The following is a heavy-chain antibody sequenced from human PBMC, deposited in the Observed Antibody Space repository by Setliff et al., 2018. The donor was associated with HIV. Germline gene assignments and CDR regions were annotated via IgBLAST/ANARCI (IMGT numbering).Heavy chain of an antibody. D-gene: IGHD3-22*01. CDR1: GGSISSGTYY. CDR2: IYSTGNT. V-gene: IGHV4-61*09. CDR3: ARDDDKLFDH. J-gene: IGHJ4*02. Sequence: PSETLSLTCTVSGGSISSGTYYWSWIRQPAGKGREWIGHIYSTGNTNYNSSLKSRVTMSIETSKNQFSLKLTSVTAADTAVYYCARDDDKLFDHWGQGALVTVS.